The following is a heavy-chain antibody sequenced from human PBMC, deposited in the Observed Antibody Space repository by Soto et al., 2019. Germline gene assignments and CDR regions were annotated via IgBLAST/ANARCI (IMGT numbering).Heavy chain of an antibody. Sequence: AGGSLRLSCAASGFTFSSYSMNWVRQAPGKGLEWVSYISSSSRTIYCADSVKGRFTISRDNAKNSLYLQMNSLRAEDTAVYYCAREGDGNGYNSGWSAPWGQGTLVTVSS. J-gene: IGHJ5*02. D-gene: IGHD5-12*01. CDR3: AREGDGNGYNSGWSAP. CDR2: ISSSSRTI. CDR1: GFTFSSYS. V-gene: IGHV3-48*01.